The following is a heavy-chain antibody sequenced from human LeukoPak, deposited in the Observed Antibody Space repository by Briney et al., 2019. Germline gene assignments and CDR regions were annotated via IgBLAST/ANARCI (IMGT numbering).Heavy chain of an antibody. CDR2: IWYDGSSK. V-gene: IGHV3-33*01. J-gene: IGHJ4*02. CDR1: GFTFSSYG. D-gene: IGHD6-19*01. Sequence: GSLRLSCAASGFTFSSYGMHWVRQAPGEGLEWVAVIWYDGSSKYYADSVKGRFTTSRDNSKNTLYLQMNSLRAEDTAVYYCARAIAVAGIDYWGQGTLVTVSS. CDR3: ARAIAVAGIDY.